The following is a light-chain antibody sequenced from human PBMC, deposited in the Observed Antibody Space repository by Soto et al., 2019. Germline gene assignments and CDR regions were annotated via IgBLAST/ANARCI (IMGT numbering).Light chain of an antibody. CDR1: QSVSSN. CDR2: GAS. V-gene: IGKV3-15*01. Sequence: EIVMTQSPATLSVSPGERATLSCRASQSVSSNLAWFQQRPAQAPRLLIYGASTRATGILARFSGSGSGTEFTLTISSLQSEDFAVYYCQQYNNWPLTFGPGTKVDIK. J-gene: IGKJ3*01. CDR3: QQYNNWPLT.